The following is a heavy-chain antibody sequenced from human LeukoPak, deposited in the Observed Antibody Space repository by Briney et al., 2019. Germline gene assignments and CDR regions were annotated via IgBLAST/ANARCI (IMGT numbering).Heavy chain of an antibody. Sequence: SETLSLTCTVSGGSISSSSYSWGWIRQPPGKGLEWIGSIYYSGTTYYDPSLKSRVTISVDTSKIQFSLKLSSVAATDTAVYFCARLRFDFWSGYTHPYFDYWGQGTLVTVSS. D-gene: IGHD3-3*01. V-gene: IGHV4-39*01. CDR2: IYYSGTT. CDR1: GGSISSSSYS. CDR3: ARLRFDFWSGYTHPYFDY. J-gene: IGHJ4*02.